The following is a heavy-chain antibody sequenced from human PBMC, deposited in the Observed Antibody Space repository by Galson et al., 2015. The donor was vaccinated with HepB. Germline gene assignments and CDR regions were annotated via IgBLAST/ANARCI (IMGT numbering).Heavy chain of an antibody. CDR1: GGIFNKYA. CDR3: ARALLDSSGYYPDAFDI. V-gene: IGHV1-69*06. J-gene: IGHJ3*02. Sequence: SVKVSCKASGGIFNKYAISWARQAPGQGLEWMGGIIPIFDRANYAQKFQGRVTITADKSTRTAYMELSSLRSEDTAVYYCARALLDSSGYYPDAFDIWGQGTMVTVSS. CDR2: IIPIFDRA. D-gene: IGHD3-22*01.